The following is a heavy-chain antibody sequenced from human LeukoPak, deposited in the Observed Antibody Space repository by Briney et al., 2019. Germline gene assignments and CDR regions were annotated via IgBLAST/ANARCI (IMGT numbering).Heavy chain of an antibody. CDR1: GFTFNIYS. V-gene: IGHV3-23*01. Sequence: GVSLRLSCAASGFTFNIYSMSCVRQTPGMRLEPVSAITDSGGGTYYADSVKGRFTISRDNSKNTLYLQMNSLRAEDTAVYYCAKDSRIVPAATEFDSWGHGALVTVSS. J-gene: IGHJ4*03. CDR2: ITDSGGGT. D-gene: IGHD2-21*01. CDR3: AKDSRIVPAATEFDS.